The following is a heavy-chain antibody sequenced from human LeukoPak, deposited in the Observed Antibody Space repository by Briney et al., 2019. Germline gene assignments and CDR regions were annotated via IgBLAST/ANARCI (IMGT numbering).Heavy chain of an antibody. CDR3: ASPRTKYFDWLSAFDI. D-gene: IGHD3-9*01. Sequence: GGSLRLSCAASGFTFSSYSMNWVRQAPGKGLEWVSSSSSSSSYIYYADSVKGRFTISRDNAKNSLYLQMNSLRAEDTAVYYCASPRTKYFDWLSAFDIWGQGTMVTVSS. CDR1: GFTFSSYS. V-gene: IGHV3-21*04. J-gene: IGHJ3*02. CDR2: SSSSSSYI.